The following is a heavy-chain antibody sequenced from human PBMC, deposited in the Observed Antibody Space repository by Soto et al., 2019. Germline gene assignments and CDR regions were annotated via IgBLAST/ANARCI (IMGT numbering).Heavy chain of an antibody. Sequence: ASVKVSCKASGGTFSSYAISWVRQAPGQGLEWMGGIIPIFGTANYAQKFQGRVTITADESTSTAYMELSSLRSEDTAVYYCASGRWLENYDYWGQGTLVTVSS. D-gene: IGHD5-12*01. CDR2: IIPIFGTA. J-gene: IGHJ4*02. CDR3: ASGRWLENYDY. V-gene: IGHV1-69*13. CDR1: GGTFSSYA.